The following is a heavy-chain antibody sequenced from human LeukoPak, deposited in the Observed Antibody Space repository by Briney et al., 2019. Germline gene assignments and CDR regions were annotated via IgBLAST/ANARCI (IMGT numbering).Heavy chain of an antibody. Sequence: APVKVSCKASGYTFTSCGISWVRQAPGQGLEWMGWISAYNGNTNYAQKLQGRVTMTTDTSTSTAYMELRSLRSDDTAVYYCARVRSYSSGWSLGFYWGQGTLVTVSS. CDR2: ISAYNGNT. CDR3: ARVRSYSSGWSLGFY. CDR1: GYTFTSCG. J-gene: IGHJ4*02. D-gene: IGHD6-19*01. V-gene: IGHV1-18*01.